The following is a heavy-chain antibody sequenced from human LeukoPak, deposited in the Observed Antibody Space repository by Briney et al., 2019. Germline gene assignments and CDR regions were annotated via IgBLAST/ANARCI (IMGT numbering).Heavy chain of an antibody. CDR1: GFTFDDFA. J-gene: IGHJ4*02. CDR3: AKAPHYYTSATYWDYFEN. V-gene: IGHV3-9*01. CDR2: ISWNSDTT. Sequence: AEGSLRLSCAASGFTFDDFAMHWVRQSPGKGLEWVSGISWNSDTTAYADSVKGRFTISRDNANNSLYLLMNSLRSEDTAFYYCAKAPHYYTSATYWDYFENWGQGSLVTVSS. D-gene: IGHD3-10*01.